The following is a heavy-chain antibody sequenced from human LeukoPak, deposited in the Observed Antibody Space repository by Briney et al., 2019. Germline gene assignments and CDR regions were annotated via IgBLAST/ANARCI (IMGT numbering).Heavy chain of an antibody. D-gene: IGHD2-2*01. CDR3: AREGFVVVVPAAMVRGVTYFDY. J-gene: IGHJ4*02. CDR2: ITSSGTYI. V-gene: IGHV3-21*01. CDR1: GFTFSNYS. Sequence: GGSLRLSCEASGFTFSNYSMNWVRQAPGRALEWVSCITSSGTYIFYADSVKGRFTISRDNAKNSLYLQMNSLGPEDTAVYYCAREGFVVVVPAAMVRGVTYFDYWGQGTLVTVSS.